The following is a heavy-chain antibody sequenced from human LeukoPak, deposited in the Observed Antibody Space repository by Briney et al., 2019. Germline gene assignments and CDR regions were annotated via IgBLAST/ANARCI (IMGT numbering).Heavy chain of an antibody. J-gene: IGHJ1*01. CDR3: ARADYYDSSGYYYEYFQH. CDR2: INPNSGGT. Sequence: ASVKVSCKASGYTFTGYYMHWVRQAPGQGLEWMGWINPNSGGTNYAQKFQGWVTMTRDTSISTAYMELSRLRSDDTAVYYCARADYYDSSGYYYEYFQHWGQGTLVTVSS. V-gene: IGHV1-2*04. CDR1: GYTFTGYY. D-gene: IGHD3-22*01.